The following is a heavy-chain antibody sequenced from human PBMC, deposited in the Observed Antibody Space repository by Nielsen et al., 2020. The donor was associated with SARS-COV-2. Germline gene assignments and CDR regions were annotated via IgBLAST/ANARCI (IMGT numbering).Heavy chain of an antibody. J-gene: IGHJ6*02. CDR2: IYYRSKWFY. V-gene: IGHV6-1*01. CDR1: GDSVSSNSVA. Sequence: SQTLSLTCVISGDSVSSNSVAWHWLRQSPSRGLEWLGRIYYRSKWFYEYATSVRSRITIDPDTSKNHFSLHLNSVTSEDTAMYYCTRDPGYYHGMDVWGQGTTVTVSS. CDR3: TRDPGYYHGMDV.